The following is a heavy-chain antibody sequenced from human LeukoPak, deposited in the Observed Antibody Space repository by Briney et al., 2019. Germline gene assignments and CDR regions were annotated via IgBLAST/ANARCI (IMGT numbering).Heavy chain of an antibody. Sequence: GGSLRLSCAASGFTFSDYYMTWIRQAPGKGLEWVSYISTSGSTIYYADSVKGRFTISRDNSKNTLYLQMNSLRAEDTAVYYCARVEDYDILTGFDYWGQGTLVTVSS. CDR1: GFTFSDYY. CDR2: ISTSGSTI. D-gene: IGHD3-9*01. V-gene: IGHV3-11*04. J-gene: IGHJ4*02. CDR3: ARVEDYDILTGFDY.